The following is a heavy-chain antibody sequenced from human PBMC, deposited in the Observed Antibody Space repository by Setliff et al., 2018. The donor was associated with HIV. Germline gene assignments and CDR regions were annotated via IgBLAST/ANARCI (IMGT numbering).Heavy chain of an antibody. J-gene: IGHJ6*03. V-gene: IGHV1-18*01. CDR3: ARGLTAANYQNYYYMDV. D-gene: IGHD2-2*01. CDR2: ISAYNGNT. CDR1: GYTFTSYG. Sequence: ASVKVSCKASGYTFTSYGISWVRQAPGQGLEWMGWISAYNGNTNYAQKLQGRVTMTRDTSISTAYMELSSLRSEDTAVYYCARGLTAANYQNYYYMDVWGKGTTVTVSS.